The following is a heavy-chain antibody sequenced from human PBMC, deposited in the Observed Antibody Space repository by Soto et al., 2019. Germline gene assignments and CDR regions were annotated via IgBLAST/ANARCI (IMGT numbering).Heavy chain of an antibody. CDR2: IYYSGST. J-gene: IGHJ5*02. V-gene: IGHV4-59*12. CDR1: GGSISSYY. Sequence: PSETLSLTCTVSGGSISSYYWSWIRQPPGKGLEWIGYIYYSGSTNYNPSLKSRVTISVDTSKNQFSLKLSSVTAADTAVYYCARSLNNWNYCWFDPWGQGTLGTGSS. CDR3: ARSLNNWNYCWFDP. D-gene: IGHD1-7*01.